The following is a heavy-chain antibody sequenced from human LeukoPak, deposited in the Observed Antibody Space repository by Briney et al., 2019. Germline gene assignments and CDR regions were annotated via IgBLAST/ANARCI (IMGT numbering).Heavy chain of an antibody. CDR2: IWYDGTNK. V-gene: IGHV3-33*01. J-gene: IGHJ4*02. Sequence: GGSLRLSCAASGFTFSSYGMHWVRQAPGKGREWVALIWYDGTNKYYADSVKGRFTISRDNSKNTMYLQMNSLRVEDTAVYFCARGDRFCSGGSCYPLDYWGQGTLVTVSS. CDR3: ARGDRFCSGGSCYPLDY. CDR1: GFTFSSYG. D-gene: IGHD2-15*01.